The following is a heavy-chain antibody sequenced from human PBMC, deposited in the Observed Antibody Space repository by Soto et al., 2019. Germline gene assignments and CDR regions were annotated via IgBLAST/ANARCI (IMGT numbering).Heavy chain of an antibody. Sequence: SCKASGYTFTSYGISWLRQPPGKGLEWIGYIFYRGETKYNPSHSLWSRVTISTDTSKNQVSLTLTSVTAADTAVYYCARGSNSNFEGPIVWGQGTLVTVSS. V-gene: IGHV4-59*13. D-gene: IGHD4-4*01. CDR3: ARGSNSNFEGPIV. J-gene: IGHJ4*02. CDR2: IFYRGET. CDR1: GYTFTSYG.